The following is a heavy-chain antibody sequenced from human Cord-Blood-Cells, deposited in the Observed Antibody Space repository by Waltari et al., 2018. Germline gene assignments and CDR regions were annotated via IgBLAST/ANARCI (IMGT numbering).Heavy chain of an antibody. J-gene: IGHJ4*02. CDR2: INHSGST. D-gene: IGHD2-2*02. CDR1: GGSFRGYY. CDR3: ARGGDVVVPAAIRFDY. Sequence: QVQLQQWGAGLLKPSETLSLTCAGYGGSFRGYYWSWIRQPPGKGLEWIGEINHSGSTNYNPSLKSRVTISVDTSKNQFSLKLSSVTAADTAVYYCARGGDVVVPAAIRFDYWGQGTLVTVSS. V-gene: IGHV4-34*01.